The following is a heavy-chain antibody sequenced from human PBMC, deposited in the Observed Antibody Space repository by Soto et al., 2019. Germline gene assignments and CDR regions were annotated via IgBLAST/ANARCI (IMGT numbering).Heavy chain of an antibody. CDR2: ISGSGGST. Sequence: GGSLRLSCVVSGFTLTDYAMSWVRQAPGKGLGWVSAISGSGGSTYYADSVKGRFTISRDNSKNTLYLQMNSLRAEDTAVYYCAKGPPRIAAAGTHLGGSDSFHRHWGQGTLVTVSS. V-gene: IGHV3-23*01. J-gene: IGHJ4*02. D-gene: IGHD6-13*01. CDR3: AKGPPRIAAAGTHLGGSDSFHRH. CDR1: GFTLTDYA.